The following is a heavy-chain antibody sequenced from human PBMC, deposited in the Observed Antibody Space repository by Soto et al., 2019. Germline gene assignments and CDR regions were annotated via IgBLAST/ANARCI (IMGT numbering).Heavy chain of an antibody. CDR1: GGTFSSYA. V-gene: IGHV1-69*01. J-gene: IGHJ4*02. D-gene: IGHD6-13*01. Sequence: QVPLVQSGAEVKKPGSSVKVSCKASGGTFSSYAISWVRQAPGQGLEWMGGIIPIFGTANYAQKFQGRVTITADESTSTAYMELSSLRSEDTAVYYCRGQPPKLPQQLDDYWGQGTLVTVSS. CDR3: RGQPPKLPQQLDDY. CDR2: IIPIFGTA.